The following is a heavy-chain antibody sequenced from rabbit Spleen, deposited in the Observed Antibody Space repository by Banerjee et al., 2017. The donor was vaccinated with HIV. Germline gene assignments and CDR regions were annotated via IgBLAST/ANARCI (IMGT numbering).Heavy chain of an antibody. D-gene: IGHD8-1*01. V-gene: IGHV1S40*01. CDR1: GFSFSSSDY. CDR2: IYAAKGIT. Sequence: QSLEESGGDLVKPGASLTLTCTASGFSFSSSDYMCWVRQAPGKGLEWIGIIYAAKGITYYANWVNGRFSISRENAQNTVFLQMTSLTAADTATYFCARDGAGGSYFALWGPGTLVTVS. J-gene: IGHJ4*01. CDR3: ARDGAGGSYFAL.